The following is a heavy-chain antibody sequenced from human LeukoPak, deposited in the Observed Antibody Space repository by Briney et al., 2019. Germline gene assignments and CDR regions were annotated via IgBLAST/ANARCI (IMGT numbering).Heavy chain of an antibody. CDR2: ISYDGSNR. V-gene: IGHV3-30-3*01. CDR3: ARDAFGLHSLPTDY. D-gene: IGHD3-10*01. Sequence: GGSLRLSCAASGFTFSSYAMHWVRQAPGKGLEWVAVISYDGSNRYYADSVKGRFTISRDNSKNTLYLQMNSLRAEDTAVYYCARDAFGLHSLPTDYWGQGTLVTVSS. J-gene: IGHJ4*02. CDR1: GFTFSSYA.